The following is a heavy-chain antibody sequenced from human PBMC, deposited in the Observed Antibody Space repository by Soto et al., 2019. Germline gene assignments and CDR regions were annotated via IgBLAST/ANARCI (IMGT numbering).Heavy chain of an antibody. CDR3: ARGRSSGWGNWFDP. J-gene: IGHJ5*02. V-gene: IGHV4-34*01. Sequence: ASETLSLTCAVYGGSFSGYYWSWIRQPPGKGLEWIGEINHSGSTNYNPSLKSRVTISVDTSKNQFSLKLSSVTAADTAVYYCARGRSSGWGNWFDPWGQGTLVTVSS. CDR2: INHSGST. D-gene: IGHD6-19*01. CDR1: GGSFSGYY.